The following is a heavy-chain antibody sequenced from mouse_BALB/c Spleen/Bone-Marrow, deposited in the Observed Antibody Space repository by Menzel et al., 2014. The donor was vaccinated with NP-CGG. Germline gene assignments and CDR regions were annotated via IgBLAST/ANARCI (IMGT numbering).Heavy chain of an antibody. CDR1: GYTFTSYW. CDR2: INPSNGGT. CDR3: TYMGYYGSSYAMDY. Sequence: VKLMESGAELVKPGASVKLSCKASGYTFTSYWMHWVKLRPGQGFEWIGEINPSNGGTNYNEKFKRKATLTVDKSSSTAYMQLSSLTSEDSAVYYRTYMGYYGSSYAMDYWGQGTSVTVSS. J-gene: IGHJ4*01. V-gene: IGHV1S16*01. D-gene: IGHD1-1*01.